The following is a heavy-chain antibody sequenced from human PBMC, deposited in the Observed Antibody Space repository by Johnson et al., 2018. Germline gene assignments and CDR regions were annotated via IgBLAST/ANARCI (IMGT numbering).Heavy chain of an antibody. D-gene: IGHD2-15*01. V-gene: IGHV3-53*01. Sequence: VQLVQSGGGLIQPGGSLRLSCAASGFTVSSNYMTWVRQAPGKGLEWVSVIYSGGSTYYADSVTGRFTISRDNSKNALYLQINTLRAEDTALDFWDRERGFCRGAGCYRHSDDMDGWGKGTTVTVAS. CDR3: DRERGFCRGAGCYRHSDDMDG. J-gene: IGHJ6*03. CDR2: IYSGGST. CDR1: GFTVSSNY.